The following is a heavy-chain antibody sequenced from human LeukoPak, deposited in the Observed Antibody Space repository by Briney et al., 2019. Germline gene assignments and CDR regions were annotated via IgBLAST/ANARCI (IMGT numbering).Heavy chain of an antibody. CDR3: AKDKVGATRKGFYFDY. CDR1: GFTFDDYA. Sequence: GGSLRLSCAASGFTFDDYAMHWVRHAPGKGLEWVSGISWNSGSIGYADSVKGRFTISRDNAKNSLYLQMNSLRAEDTALYYCAKDKVGATRKGFYFDYWGQGTLVTVSS. J-gene: IGHJ4*02. D-gene: IGHD1-26*01. V-gene: IGHV3-9*01. CDR2: ISWNSGSI.